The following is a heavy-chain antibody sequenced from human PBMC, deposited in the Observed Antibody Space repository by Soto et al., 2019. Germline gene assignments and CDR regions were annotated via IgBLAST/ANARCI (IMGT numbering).Heavy chain of an antibody. V-gene: IGHV2-5*01. CDR1: GFSLRTSGVG. J-gene: IGHJ6*02. CDR3: TTVQGSGFYGMAF. Sequence: QITLKESGPTLVKPTQTLTLTCTFSGFSLRTSGVGVGWVRQPPGKALEWLALIYSNDDKPFSTSLKSRLTITKDTSKSRVALTMSNRTLVDTAMYYVTTVQGSGFYGMAFRGQGTT. D-gene: IGHD3-10*01. CDR2: IYSNDDK.